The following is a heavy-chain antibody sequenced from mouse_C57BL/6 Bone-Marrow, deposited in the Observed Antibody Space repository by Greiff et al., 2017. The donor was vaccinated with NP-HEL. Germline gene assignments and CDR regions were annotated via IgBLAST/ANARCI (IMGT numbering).Heavy chain of an antibody. CDR1: GYTFTSYG. CDR2: IYPRSGNT. J-gene: IGHJ3*01. V-gene: IGHV1-81*01. Sequence: VQLQQSGAELARPGASVKLSCKASGYTFTSYGISWVKQRTGQGLEWIGEIYPRSGNTYYNEKLKGKATLTADKSSSTAYMELRSLTSEDSAVYFCATDYYGSSYGFAYWGQGTLVTVSA. D-gene: IGHD1-1*01. CDR3: ATDYYGSSYGFAY.